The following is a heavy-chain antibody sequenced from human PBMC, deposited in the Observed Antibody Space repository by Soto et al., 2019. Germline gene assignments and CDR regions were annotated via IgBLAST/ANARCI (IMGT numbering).Heavy chain of an antibody. CDR1: GGAISSGGYY. CDR2: IYYSGST. J-gene: IGHJ5*02. CDR3: AREERGGNGNRWFGP. Sequence: QVQLQESGPGLVKPSQTLSLTCTVSGGAISSGGYYWSWSRQHPGKGLEWIGNIYYSGSTYYNPSLRSRVTRSVATSRNQFSLKLRSVPAADAAWYYWAREERGGNGNRWFGPWGQGTLVTVSS. D-gene: IGHD3-10*01. V-gene: IGHV4-31*03.